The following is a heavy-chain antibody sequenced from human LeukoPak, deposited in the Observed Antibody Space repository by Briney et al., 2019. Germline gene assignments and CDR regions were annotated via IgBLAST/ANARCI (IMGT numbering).Heavy chain of an antibody. CDR1: DYSISSGYY. V-gene: IGHV4-38-2*01. D-gene: IGHD3-9*01. CDR3: AGTYVLRYFDWLLSWYYFDY. Sequence: SETLSLTCAVSDYSISSGYYWGWIRQPPGKGLEWIGSIYHSGSTYYNPSLKSRVTISVDTSKNQFSLKLSSVTAADTAVYYCAGTYVLRYFDWLLSWYYFDYWGQGTLVTVSS. J-gene: IGHJ4*02. CDR2: IYHSGST.